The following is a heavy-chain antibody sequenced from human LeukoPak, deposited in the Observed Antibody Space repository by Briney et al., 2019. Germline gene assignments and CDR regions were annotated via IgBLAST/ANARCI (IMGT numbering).Heavy chain of an antibody. Sequence: PSETLSLTCTVSGGSISSYYWSWIRQPAGKGLEWIGRIYTTGSTNYNPSLESRVIMSVDTSKNQFSLKLNSVTAADTAVYYCARIPKSMPFDIWGQGTMVTVSS. J-gene: IGHJ3*02. D-gene: IGHD2-2*01. CDR1: GGSISSYY. CDR2: IYTTGST. V-gene: IGHV4-4*07. CDR3: ARIPKSMPFDI.